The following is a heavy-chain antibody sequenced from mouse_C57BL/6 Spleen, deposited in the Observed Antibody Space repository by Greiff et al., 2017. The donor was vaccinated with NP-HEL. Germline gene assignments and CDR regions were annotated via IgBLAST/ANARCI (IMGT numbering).Heavy chain of an antibody. J-gene: IGHJ3*01. CDR3: ARGGYYVWFAY. D-gene: IGHD2-3*01. Sequence: EVQLQQSGPELVKPGASVKIPCKASGYTFTDYNMDWVKQSHGKSLEWIGDINPNNGGTIYNQKFKGKATLTVEKSSSTAYMELRSLTSEATAVYYCARGGYYVWFAYWGQGTLVTVSA. V-gene: IGHV1-18*01. CDR1: GYTFTDYN. CDR2: INPNNGGT.